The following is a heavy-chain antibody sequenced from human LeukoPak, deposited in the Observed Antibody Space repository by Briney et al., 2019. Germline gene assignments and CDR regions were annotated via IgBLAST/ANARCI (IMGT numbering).Heavy chain of an antibody. CDR2: IYYSGST. D-gene: IGHD3-22*01. Sequence: SETLSLTCTVSSGSISSYYWSWIRQPPGKGLEWIGYIYYSGSTNYNPSLKSRVTISVDTSKNQFSLKLSSVTAADTAVYYCASQYYDSSGGIFDYWGQGTPVTVSS. CDR3: ASQYYDSSGGIFDY. CDR1: SGSISSYY. V-gene: IGHV4-59*01. J-gene: IGHJ4*02.